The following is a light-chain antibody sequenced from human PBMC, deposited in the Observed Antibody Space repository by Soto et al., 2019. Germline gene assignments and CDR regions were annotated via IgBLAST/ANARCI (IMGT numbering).Light chain of an antibody. J-gene: IGLJ7*01. CDR2: DVY. V-gene: IGLV2-14*01. CDR3: CSSTSSSPYV. Sequence: QSALTQPASVSGSPGQSITISCTGTSRDIGGSKYVSWYQQYPGKAPKLIIYDVYNRPSGVSTRFSGSKSGNTASLTISGLQAEDEADYYCCSSTSSSPYVFGGGTQLTVL. CDR1: SRDIGGSKY.